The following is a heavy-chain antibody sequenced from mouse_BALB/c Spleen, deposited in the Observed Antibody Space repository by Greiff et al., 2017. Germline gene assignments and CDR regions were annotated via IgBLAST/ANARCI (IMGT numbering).Heavy chain of an antibody. Sequence: DLVKPGASVKLSCKASGYTFTNYWINWIKQRPGQGLEWIGRIAPGSGSTYYNEMFKGKATLTVDTSSSTAYIQLSSLSSEDSAVYFCASNYWYFDVWGAGTTVTVSS. CDR2: IAPGSGST. CDR3: ASNYWYFDV. J-gene: IGHJ1*01. CDR1: GYTFTNYW. V-gene: IGHV1S41*01.